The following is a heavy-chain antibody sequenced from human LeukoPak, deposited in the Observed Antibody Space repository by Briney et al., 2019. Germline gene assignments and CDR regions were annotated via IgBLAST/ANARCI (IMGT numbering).Heavy chain of an antibody. D-gene: IGHD3-16*01. CDR2: INPNSGCT. V-gene: IGHV1-8*03. CDR3: ARGTRLRRYLAHHRGRDTFDT. J-gene: IGHJ3*02. CDR1: GYTFTSYD. Sequence: ASVKVSCKASGYTFTSYDIHWVRQATGQGLEWMGWINPNSGCTNYAQKFQGRVTITRNTSISTAYMELSRLTSEDTAVYYCARGTRLRRYLAHHRGRDTFDTSGQRTMGTVSS.